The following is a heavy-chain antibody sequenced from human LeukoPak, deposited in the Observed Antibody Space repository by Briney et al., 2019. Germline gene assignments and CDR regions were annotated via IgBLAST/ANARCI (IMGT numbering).Heavy chain of an antibody. CDR1: GFAFSSYA. D-gene: IGHD5-18*01. J-gene: IGHJ4*02. CDR3: ARGDTAMVKPRLGY. Sequence: GGSLRLSCAASGFAFSSYAMHWVRQAPGKGLEWVAVISYDGSNKYYADSVKGRFTISRDNSKNTLYLQMNSLRAEDTAVYYCARGDTAMVKPRLGYWGQGTLVTVSS. CDR2: ISYDGSNK. V-gene: IGHV3-30-3*01.